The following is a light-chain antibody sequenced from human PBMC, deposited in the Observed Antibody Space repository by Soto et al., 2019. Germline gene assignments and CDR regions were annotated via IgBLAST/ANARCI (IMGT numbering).Light chain of an antibody. CDR2: GAS. CDR1: QSVSSN. V-gene: IGKV3-15*01. CDR3: QQYNNWPPRT. J-gene: IGKJ1*01. Sequence: IVRTQSPATLSVSPGERATLSGRASQSVSSNLAWYQEKPGQAPRLLIYGASTRATGIPARFSGSGSGTEFTLTISSLQSEDFVVYYCQQYNNWPPRTFGQGTKVDIK.